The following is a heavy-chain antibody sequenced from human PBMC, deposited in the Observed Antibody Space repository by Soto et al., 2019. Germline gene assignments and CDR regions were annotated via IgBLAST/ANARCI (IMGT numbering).Heavy chain of an antibody. CDR2: IIPIFGTA. Sequence: SVKVSCKASGGTFSSYAISWVRQAPGQGLEWMGGIIPIFGTANYAQKFQGRVTITADESTSTAYMELSSLRSEDTAVYYCATDLGVSSGWWNPDEENEFDPYSHGTLVTVSS. CDR1: GGTFSSYA. CDR3: ATDLGVSSGWWNPDEENEFDP. V-gene: IGHV1-69*13. J-gene: IGHJ5*02. D-gene: IGHD6-19*01.